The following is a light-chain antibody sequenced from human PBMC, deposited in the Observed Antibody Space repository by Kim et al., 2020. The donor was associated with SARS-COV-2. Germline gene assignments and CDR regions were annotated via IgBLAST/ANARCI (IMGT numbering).Light chain of an antibody. CDR1: SSDIGAGSD. CDR3: QSYDTSLSGWM. Sequence: QAVLTQPPSVSGAPGQRVTISCTGSSSDIGAGSDVHWYQHLPGTIPKLLIYGDSNRPSCVPDRFSGSRSGNSASLAITGLQAEDEADYYCQSYDTSLSGWMFGGGTQLTVL. V-gene: IGLV1-40*01. CDR2: GDS. J-gene: IGLJ3*02.